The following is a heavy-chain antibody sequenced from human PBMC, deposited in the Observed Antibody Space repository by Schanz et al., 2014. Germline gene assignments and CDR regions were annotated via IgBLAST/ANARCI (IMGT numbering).Heavy chain of an antibody. CDR2: INAHTGNT. J-gene: IGHJ4*02. CDR1: GYIFGSHG. V-gene: IGHV1-18*01. CDR3: ARGSLAGYVALLMAANDY. D-gene: IGHD2-15*01. Sequence: QLMQSGSEVRKPGASVKVSCKASGYIFGSHGMTWVRQAPGQGPELMGWINAHTGNTQYAQKFQGRVNMTRDTVTTTVHLELTRLRTDDTAMYYCARGSLAGYVALLMAANDYWGQGTLLTVSS.